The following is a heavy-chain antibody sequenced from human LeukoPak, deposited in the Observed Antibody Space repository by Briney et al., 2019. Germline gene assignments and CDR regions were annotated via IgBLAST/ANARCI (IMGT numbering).Heavy chain of an antibody. V-gene: IGHV3-30*03. J-gene: IGHJ6*03. CDR1: GFTFSSYG. Sequence: PGGSLRLSCAASGFTFSSYGMHWVRQAPGKGLEWVAVISYDGSNKYYADSVKGRFTISRDNSKNTLYLQMNSLRAEDTAVYYCARLIRGGSYSYYYYMDVWGKGTTVTVSS. CDR2: ISYDGSNK. D-gene: IGHD1-26*01. CDR3: ARLIRGGSYSYYYYMDV.